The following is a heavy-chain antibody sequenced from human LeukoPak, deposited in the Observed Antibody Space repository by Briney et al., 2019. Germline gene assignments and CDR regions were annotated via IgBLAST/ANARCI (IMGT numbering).Heavy chain of an antibody. V-gene: IGHV3-53*01. CDR2: LYHAGNT. Sequence: GGSLRLSCAASGFTVITNDMTWVRQAPGKGLEWVSVLYHAGNTEYADSVQGRFTISRDNSKYTLYLEMNSLSPDVTAGYYCARGVEPLAANTLAYWGQGTLVTVPS. J-gene: IGHJ4*02. CDR3: ARGVEPLAANTLAY. D-gene: IGHD1-14*01. CDR1: GFTVITND.